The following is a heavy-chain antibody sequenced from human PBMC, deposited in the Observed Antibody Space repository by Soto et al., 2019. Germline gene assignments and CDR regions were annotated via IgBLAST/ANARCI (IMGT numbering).Heavy chain of an antibody. J-gene: IGHJ3*01. Sequence: GGSLRLSCAASGFTFSSYAVTWVRLAPGRGLEWVATIAGSGGMTYYTNSVRGRFTISRDNSKNTVSLQMSSLRAEDTAMYFCAKVNFFDTPGTFDVWGQGTPVTVSS. V-gene: IGHV3-23*01. D-gene: IGHD2-15*01. CDR1: GFTFSSYA. CDR3: AKVNFFDTPGTFDV. CDR2: IAGSGGMT.